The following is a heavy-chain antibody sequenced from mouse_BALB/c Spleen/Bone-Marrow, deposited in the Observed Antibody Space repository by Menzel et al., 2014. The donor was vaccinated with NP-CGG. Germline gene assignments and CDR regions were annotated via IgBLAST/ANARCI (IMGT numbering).Heavy chain of an antibody. Sequence: EVQLLESGAELVKPGASVKLSCTASGFNIKDTYMHWVKQRPEQGLEWIGRIDPANGNTKYDPKFQGKATITADTSSNTAYLQLSSLTSEDTAIYYCANYYYGSSLFAYWGQGTLVTVSA. D-gene: IGHD1-1*01. CDR1: GFNIKDTY. J-gene: IGHJ3*01. CDR2: IDPANGNT. CDR3: ANYYYGSSLFAY. V-gene: IGHV14-3*02.